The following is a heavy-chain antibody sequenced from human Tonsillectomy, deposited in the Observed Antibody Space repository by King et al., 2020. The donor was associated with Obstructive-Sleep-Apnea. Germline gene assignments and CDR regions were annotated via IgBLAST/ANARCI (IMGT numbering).Heavy chain of an antibody. CDR1: GYSFTTYW. D-gene: IGHD6-13*01. Sequence: VQLVESGAEVKKPGESLRISCKGSGYSFTTYWISWVRQMPGKGLEWMGRIDPTDSYTNYSPSFQGHVTISADKSISTAYLQWSSLKASDTAIYYSARLLGSSWDDAFDIWGQGTMVTVSS. CDR2: IDPTDSYT. CDR3: ARLLGSSWDDAFDI. V-gene: IGHV5-10-1*03. J-gene: IGHJ3*02.